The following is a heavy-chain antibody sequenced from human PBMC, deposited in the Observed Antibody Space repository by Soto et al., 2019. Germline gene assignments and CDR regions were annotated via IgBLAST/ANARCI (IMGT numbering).Heavy chain of an antibody. J-gene: IGHJ4*02. CDR3: AKDIVKYTYGACDY. CDR1: GFSFNTYG. D-gene: IGHD5-18*01. V-gene: IGHV3-30*18. CDR2: ISYDGSNQ. Sequence: QVQLVESGGAVVQPGKSLRLSCAASGFSFNTYGMYWVRQAPGKGLEWVAAISYDGSNQYHADSVKGRFTISRDNSKSTLYLQMNSLRVEDTAVYYCAKDIVKYTYGACDYWGQGAQVTVSS.